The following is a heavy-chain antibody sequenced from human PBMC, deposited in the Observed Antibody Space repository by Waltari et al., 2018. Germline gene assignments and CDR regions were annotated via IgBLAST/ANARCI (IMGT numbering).Heavy chain of an antibody. CDR2: INHSGST. CDR3: ARGREGRRYSSSSDRGDY. V-gene: IGHV4-34*01. D-gene: IGHD6-6*01. CDR1: GGSFRGYY. Sequence: QVQLQQWGAGLLKPSETLYLTCAVYGGSFRGYYWSWNRQPQGKVLEWIGEINHSGSTNYNPSLKSRVTISVDTSKNQFSLKLSSVTAADTAVYYCARGREGRRYSSSSDRGDYWDQGTLVTVSS. J-gene: IGHJ4*02.